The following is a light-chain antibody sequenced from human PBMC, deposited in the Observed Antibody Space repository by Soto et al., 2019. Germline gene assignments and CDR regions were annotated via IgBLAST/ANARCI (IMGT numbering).Light chain of an antibody. CDR3: LQDYYFPYT. Sequence: AIQMTQSPPSLSASVGDRVIITCRASQDIRVDVGWLQQRPGHAPNLLIYAASTLHTGVPSPFTGRGSGSDFTLTINDLQLEDVAPYSYLQDYYFPYTFGQGTKLEI. J-gene: IGKJ2*01. V-gene: IGKV1-6*01. CDR1: QDIRVD. CDR2: AAS.